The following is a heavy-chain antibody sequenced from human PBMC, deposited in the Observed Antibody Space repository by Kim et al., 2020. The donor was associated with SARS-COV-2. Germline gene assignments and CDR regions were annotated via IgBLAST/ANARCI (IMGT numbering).Heavy chain of an antibody. Sequence: LKSRVTISVDKSKNKFSLKLSSVTAADTAVYYCARDWDYYGSGSPGRFDPWGQGTLVTVSS. J-gene: IGHJ5*02. D-gene: IGHD3-10*01. CDR3: ARDWDYYGSGSPGRFDP. V-gene: IGHV4-4*02.